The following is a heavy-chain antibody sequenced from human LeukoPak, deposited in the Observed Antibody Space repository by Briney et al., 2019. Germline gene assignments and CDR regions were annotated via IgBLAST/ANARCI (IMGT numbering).Heavy chain of an antibody. J-gene: IGHJ6*03. CDR3: AKDGNWNNVPGDYYYMDV. CDR1: GYTFTSHF. Sequence: GASVKVSCKASGYTFTSHFMHWVRQAPGQGLEWMGIINPESGNTAYAQKFQGRITTTGDTSTSTVYMELSSLRSEDTAMYYCAKDGNWNNVPGDYYYMDVWGKGTTVAVSS. V-gene: IGHV1-46*01. D-gene: IGHD1/OR15-1a*01. CDR2: INPESGNT.